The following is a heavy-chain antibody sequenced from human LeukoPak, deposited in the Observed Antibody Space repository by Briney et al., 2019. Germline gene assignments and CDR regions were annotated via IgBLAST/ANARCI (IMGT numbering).Heavy chain of an antibody. Sequence: PGGSLRLSCAASGFTFSSYWMSWVRQAPGKGLEWVSAISGSGGSTYYADSVKGRFTISRDNSKNTLYLQMKSLRAEDTAVYYCAKRPVRQLATYCYYMDVWGKGATVTVSS. CDR2: ISGSGGST. D-gene: IGHD2-2*01. CDR3: AKRPVRQLATYCYYMDV. J-gene: IGHJ6*03. V-gene: IGHV3-23*01. CDR1: GFTFSSYW.